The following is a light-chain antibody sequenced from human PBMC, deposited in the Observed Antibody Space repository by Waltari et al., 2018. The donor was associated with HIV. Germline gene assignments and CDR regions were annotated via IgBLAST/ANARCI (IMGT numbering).Light chain of an antibody. CDR3: QQYYHTLWT. CDR1: RTVLSNSDNRNY. J-gene: IGKJ1*01. Sequence: DIVMTQSPDSLAVSLGERATFNCRSSRTVLSNSDNRNYLAWYQQKTGQSPNVLIYWASTRQSGVPDRFSASGSGTNFSLTISSLQAADVAVYYCQQYYHTLWTFGRGTKVEIK. V-gene: IGKV4-1*01. CDR2: WAS.